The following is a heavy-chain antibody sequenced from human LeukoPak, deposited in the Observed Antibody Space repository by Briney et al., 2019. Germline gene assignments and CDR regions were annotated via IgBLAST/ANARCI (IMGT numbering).Heavy chain of an antibody. CDR2: INHSGST. CDR1: GGSFSGYY. J-gene: IGHJ4*02. D-gene: IGHD1-1*01. Sequence: SETLSLTCAVYGGSFSGYYWSWIRQPPGKGLEWIGEINHSGSTYYNPSLKSRVTISVDRSKNQFSLKLSSVTAADTAVYYCASFRIPPGYWGQGTLVTVSS. CDR3: ASFRIPPGY. V-gene: IGHV4-34*01.